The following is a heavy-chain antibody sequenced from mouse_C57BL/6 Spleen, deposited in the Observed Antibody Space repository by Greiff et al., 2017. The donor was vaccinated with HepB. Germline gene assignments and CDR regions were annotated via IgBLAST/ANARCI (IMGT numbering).Heavy chain of an antibody. V-gene: IGHV1-15*01. CDR3: TYSNYFAY. D-gene: IGHD2-5*01. CDR1: GYTFTDYE. Sequence: VQRVESGAELVRPGASVTLSCKASGYTFTDYEMHWVKQTPVHGLEWIGAIDPETGGTAYNQKFKGKAILTADKSSSTAYMELRSLTSEDSAVYYCTYSNYFAYWGQGTLVTVSA. J-gene: IGHJ3*01. CDR2: IDPETGGT.